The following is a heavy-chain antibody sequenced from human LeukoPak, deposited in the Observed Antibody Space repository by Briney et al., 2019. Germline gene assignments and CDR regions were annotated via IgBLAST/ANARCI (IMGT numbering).Heavy chain of an antibody. Sequence: SETLSLTCTVSGGSISSYYWSWIRQPPGKGLEWIGYIYYSGSTNYNPSLKSRVTISVDTSKNQFSLKLTSVTAADTAVYYCARELVSSSWYWGYFQHWGQGTLVTVSS. CDR3: ARELVSSSWYWGYFQH. CDR1: GGSISSYY. D-gene: IGHD6-13*01. J-gene: IGHJ1*01. V-gene: IGHV4-59*12. CDR2: IYYSGST.